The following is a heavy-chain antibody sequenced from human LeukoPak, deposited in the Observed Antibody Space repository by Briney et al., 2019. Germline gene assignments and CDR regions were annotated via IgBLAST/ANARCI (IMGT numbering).Heavy chain of an antibody. CDR2: ISGSGGST. J-gene: IGHJ6*02. D-gene: IGHD3-10*01. CDR1: GFTFSSYA. V-gene: IGHV3-23*01. CDR3: VVRGVIILVYYYGMDV. Sequence: PGGSLRLSCAASGFTFSSYAMSWVRQAPGKGLEWVSAISGSGGSTYYADSVKGRFTISRDNSKNTLYLQMNSLRAEDTAVYYCVVRGVIILVYYYGMDVWGQGTTVTVSS.